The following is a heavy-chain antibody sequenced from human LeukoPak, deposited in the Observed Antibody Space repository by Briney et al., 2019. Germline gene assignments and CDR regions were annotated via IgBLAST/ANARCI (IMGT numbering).Heavy chain of an antibody. J-gene: IGHJ4*02. CDR2: IIPILGIA. Sequence: SVKVSCKASGGTFSSYAISWVRQAPGQGLEWMGRIIPILGIANYAQKFQGRVTITADKSTSTAYMELSSLRSEDTAVYYCARGDYYGSGTTGAFDYWGQGTLVTVSS. V-gene: IGHV1-69*04. CDR1: GGTFSSYA. CDR3: ARGDYYGSGTTGAFDY. D-gene: IGHD3-10*01.